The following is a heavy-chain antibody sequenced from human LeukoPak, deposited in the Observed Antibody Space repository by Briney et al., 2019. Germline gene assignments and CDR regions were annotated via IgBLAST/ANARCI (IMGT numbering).Heavy chain of an antibody. CDR3: AKDLSGTLTY. Sequence: PGGSLRLSCGASGFTFSTFGMSWVRQAPGKELEWVSGISGSAGRAYYTDSVKGRFTISRDNSKNTLYLQMNSLRAEDTAVYYCAKDLSGTLTYWGQGTLVTVSS. J-gene: IGHJ4*02. V-gene: IGHV3-23*01. CDR1: GFTFSTFG. CDR2: ISGSAGRA. D-gene: IGHD1-26*01.